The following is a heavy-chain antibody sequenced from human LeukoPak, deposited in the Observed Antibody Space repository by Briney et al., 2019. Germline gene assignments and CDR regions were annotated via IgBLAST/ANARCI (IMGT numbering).Heavy chain of an antibody. D-gene: IGHD3-9*01. J-gene: IGHJ3*02. CDR3: ARPLRTYYDILTGYSPDAFDT. Sequence: GESLQISCKGSGYSFISYWIGWVRQMPGKGLEWMGIIYPGDSDTRYSPSFQGQVTISADKSISTAYLQWSSLKASDTAMYYCARPLRTYYDILTGYSPDAFDTWGQGTMVTVSS. CDR1: GYSFISYW. V-gene: IGHV5-51*01. CDR2: IYPGDSDT.